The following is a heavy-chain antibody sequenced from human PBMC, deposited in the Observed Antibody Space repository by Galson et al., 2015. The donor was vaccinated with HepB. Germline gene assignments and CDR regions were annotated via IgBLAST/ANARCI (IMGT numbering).Heavy chain of an antibody. J-gene: IGHJ4*02. V-gene: IGHV3-33*01. D-gene: IGHD3-16*01. Sequence: SLRLSCAASGFTFSSYGMHWVRQAPGKGLEWVAVIWYDGSNKYYADSVKGRFTISRDNSKNTLYLQMNSLRAEDTAVYYCARDLRLDGLDYWGQGTLVTVSS. CDR2: IWYDGSNK. CDR1: GFTFSSYG. CDR3: ARDLRLDGLDY.